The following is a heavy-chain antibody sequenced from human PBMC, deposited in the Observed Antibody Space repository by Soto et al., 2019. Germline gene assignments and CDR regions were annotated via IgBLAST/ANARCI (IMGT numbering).Heavy chain of an antibody. Sequence: SETLSLTCTVSGGSISSYYWSWIRQPAGKGLEWIGRIYTSGSTNYNPSLKSRVTMSVDASKNQFSLKLSSVTAADTAVYYCARDGYYYDTSGYYRNWFDPWGQGTPVTVSS. V-gene: IGHV4-4*07. J-gene: IGHJ5*02. D-gene: IGHD3-22*01. CDR3: ARDGYYYDTSGYYRNWFDP. CDR1: GGSISSYY. CDR2: IYTSGST.